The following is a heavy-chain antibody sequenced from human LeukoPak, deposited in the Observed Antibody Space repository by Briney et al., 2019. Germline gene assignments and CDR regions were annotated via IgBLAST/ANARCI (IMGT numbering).Heavy chain of an antibody. Sequence: VQVSSQASGYTFTDYYMHWVRPAPGQGLEWMGWINPNSGGTNYAQKFQGRVTMTRDTSISTAYMELSRLRSDDTAVYYCARATSLGELSHMDVWGKGTTVTVSS. J-gene: IGHJ6*03. CDR1: GYTFTDYY. V-gene: IGHV1-2*02. CDR2: INPNSGGT. D-gene: IGHD3-16*02. CDR3: ARATSLGELSHMDV.